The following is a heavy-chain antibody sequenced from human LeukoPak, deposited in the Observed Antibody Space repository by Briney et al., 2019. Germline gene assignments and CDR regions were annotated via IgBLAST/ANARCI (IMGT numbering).Heavy chain of an antibody. Sequence: ASVKVSCKASGYTFIDYFIHWVRQAPGQGLEWMGRINSNSGGTEYAQKFQGWVTMTRDTSISTAYMELSRLTSDDTAVYYCARDLSSTSNWELDYWGQGTLVTVSS. J-gene: IGHJ4*02. CDR3: ARDLSSTSNWELDY. V-gene: IGHV1-2*04. CDR2: INSNSGGT. CDR1: GYTFIDYF. D-gene: IGHD7-27*01.